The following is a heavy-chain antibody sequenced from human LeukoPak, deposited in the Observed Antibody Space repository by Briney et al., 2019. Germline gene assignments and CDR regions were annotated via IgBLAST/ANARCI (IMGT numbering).Heavy chain of an antibody. Sequence: DSVKGRFTISRDNSKNTLYLQMNSLRAEDTAVYYCARVRDSSGWYDEFYFDYWGQGTLVTVSS. J-gene: IGHJ4*02. V-gene: IGHV3-30*07. CDR3: ARVRDSSGWYDEFYFDY. D-gene: IGHD6-19*01.